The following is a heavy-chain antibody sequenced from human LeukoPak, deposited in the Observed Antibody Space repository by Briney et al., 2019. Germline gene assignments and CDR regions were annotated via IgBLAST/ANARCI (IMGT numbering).Heavy chain of an antibody. CDR1: GYTFTGYY. J-gene: IGHJ3*02. CDR2: ISVYNGNT. D-gene: IGHD4-17*01. V-gene: IGHV1-18*04. Sequence: ASVKVSCKASGYTFTGYYMHWVRQAPGQGLEWMGWISVYNGNTNYAQKFQDRVSMTTDTSTSTAYMEVRSLRSDDTAVYFCARRVTTVTEGAFDIWGQGTMVTVSS. CDR3: ARRVTTVTEGAFDI.